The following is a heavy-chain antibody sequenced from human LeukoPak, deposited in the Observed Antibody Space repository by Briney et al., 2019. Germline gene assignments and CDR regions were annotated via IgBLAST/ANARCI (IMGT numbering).Heavy chain of an antibody. CDR3: ARDPGGSSGWYRLNNRFDP. CDR1: GYTFIGYY. V-gene: IGHV1-2*02. J-gene: IGHJ5*02. D-gene: IGHD6-19*01. CDR2: INPNSGGT. Sequence: ASVKVSCKASGYTFIGYYMHRVRQAPGQGLEWMGWINPNSGGTNYAQKFQGRVTMTRDTSISTVYMELSRLRSDDTVMYYCARDPGGSSGWYRLNNRFDPWGQGTLVTVSS.